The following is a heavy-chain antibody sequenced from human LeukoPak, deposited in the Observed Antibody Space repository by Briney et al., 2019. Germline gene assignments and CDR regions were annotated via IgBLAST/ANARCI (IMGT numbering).Heavy chain of an antibody. CDR3: ARDGTGWSKL. D-gene: IGHD6-19*01. CDR1: GFSFGSDW. Sequence: GGSLRLSCAASGFSFGSDWMSWLRQAPGKGLEWVANIRPDGGEKYYVDSVKGRFTISRDNAKNSLFLQMSSLRAEDTAVYFCARDGTGWSKLWGQGTLVTVSS. CDR2: IRPDGGEK. J-gene: IGHJ4*02. V-gene: IGHV3-7*01.